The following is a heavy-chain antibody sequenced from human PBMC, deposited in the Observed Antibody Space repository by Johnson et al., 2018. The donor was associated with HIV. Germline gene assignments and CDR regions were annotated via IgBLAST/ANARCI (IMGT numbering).Heavy chain of an antibody. J-gene: IGHJ3*02. Sequence: VQLVESVGGLVQPGGSLGLSCAASGFNISNNYMSWVRQTPGKGLEWVSTIYRGGNTYYADSVKGRFTISRDNAKNTRYLQMNSLRAEDTAVYDCARGKKQWLDEDAFDIWGQGTMVTVSS. V-gene: IGHV3-66*01. CDR3: ARGKKQWLDEDAFDI. CDR1: GFNISNNY. CDR2: IYRGGNT. D-gene: IGHD6-19*01.